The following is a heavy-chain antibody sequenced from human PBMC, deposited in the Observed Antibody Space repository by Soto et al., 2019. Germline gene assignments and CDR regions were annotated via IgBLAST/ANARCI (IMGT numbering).Heavy chain of an antibody. D-gene: IGHD3-10*01. J-gene: IGHJ6*03. Sequence: SETLSLTCAVYGGSFSGYYWSWIRQPPGKGLEWIGEINHSGSTNYNPSLKSRVTISVDTSKNQFSLKLSSVTAADTAVYYCARGEGTITMVRGTVLYYYYYMDVWGKGTTVTVSS. CDR3: ARGEGTITMVRGTVLYYYYYMDV. CDR1: GGSFSGYY. V-gene: IGHV4-34*01. CDR2: INHSGST.